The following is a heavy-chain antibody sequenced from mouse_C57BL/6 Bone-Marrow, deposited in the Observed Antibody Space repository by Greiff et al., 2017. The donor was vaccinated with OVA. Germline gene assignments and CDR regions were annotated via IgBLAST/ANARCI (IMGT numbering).Heavy chain of an antibody. Sequence: VQLQQPGAELVMPGASVKLSCKASGYTFTSYWMHWVKQRPGQGLEWIGEIDPSDSYTNYNQKFKGKSTLTVDKSSSTAYMQLSSLTSEDSAVYYCARNPYYSNYAWFAYWGQGTLVTVSA. CDR3: ARNPYYSNYAWFAY. J-gene: IGHJ3*01. CDR1: GYTFTSYW. CDR2: IDPSDSYT. V-gene: IGHV1-69*01. D-gene: IGHD2-5*01.